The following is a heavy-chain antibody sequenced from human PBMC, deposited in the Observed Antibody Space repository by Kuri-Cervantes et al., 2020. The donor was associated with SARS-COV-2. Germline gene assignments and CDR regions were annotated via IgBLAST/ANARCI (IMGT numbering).Heavy chain of an antibody. V-gene: IGHV4-34*01. D-gene: IGHD2-2*02. J-gene: IGHJ4*02. CDR3: ARRGLGYCSSTSCYSAFDY. CDR1: GGSFSGYY. Sequence: SETLSLTCAVYGGSFSGYYWSWIRQPPGKGLEWIGEINHSGNTNYDPSLKSRVTISIDTSKNQFSLKLSSVTAADTAVYYCARRGLGYCSSTSCYSAFDYWGQGTLVTVSS. CDR2: INHSGNT.